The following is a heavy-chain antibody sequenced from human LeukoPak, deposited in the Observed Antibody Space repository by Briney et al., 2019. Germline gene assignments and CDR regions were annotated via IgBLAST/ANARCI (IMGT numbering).Heavy chain of an antibody. CDR1: GGSFSGYY. D-gene: IGHD3-22*01. V-gene: IGHV4-34*01. Sequence: SETLSLTCAVYGGSFSGYYWSWIRQPPGKGLEWIGEINHSGSTNYNPSLKSRVTISVDTSKNQFSLKLSSVTAADTAVYYCARGFDYYDSSGYTPGGGYYMDVWGKGTTVTVSS. J-gene: IGHJ6*03. CDR2: INHSGST. CDR3: ARGFDYYDSSGYTPGGGYYMDV.